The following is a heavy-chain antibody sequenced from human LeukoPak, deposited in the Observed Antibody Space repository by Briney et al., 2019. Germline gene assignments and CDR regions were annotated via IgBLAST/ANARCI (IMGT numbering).Heavy chain of an antibody. J-gene: IGHJ4*02. CDR3: AKQFAGGHGSGTISY. CDR1: GFTFSSYW. D-gene: IGHD3-10*01. Sequence: GGSLRLSCAASGFTFSSYWMSWVRQAPGKGLEWVAVISYDGSNKYYADSVKGRFTISRDNSKNTLYLQMNSLRAEDTAVYYCAKQFAGGHGSGTISYWGQGTLVTVSS. CDR2: ISYDGSNK. V-gene: IGHV3-30*18.